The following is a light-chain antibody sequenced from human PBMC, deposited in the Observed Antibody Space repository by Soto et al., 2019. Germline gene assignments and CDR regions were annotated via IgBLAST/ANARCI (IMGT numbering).Light chain of an antibody. CDR2: AAS. J-gene: IGKJ1*01. Sequence: DIQMTQSPSTLSSSVGDRVTISCRASQTISSFLAWYQHKVGKAPKRLIYAASSLQSGVPSRFSGSGSGTEFTLTISSLQPDDFATYYCQHYNSYSEAFGQGTKVDIK. CDR1: QTISSF. CDR3: QHYNSYSEA. V-gene: IGKV1-5*01.